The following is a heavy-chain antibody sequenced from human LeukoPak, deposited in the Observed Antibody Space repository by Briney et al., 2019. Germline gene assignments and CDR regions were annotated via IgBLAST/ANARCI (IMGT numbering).Heavy chain of an antibody. CDR3: ARAPKRLYGDYKPNFDY. CDR1: GGSFSGYY. D-gene: IGHD4-17*01. V-gene: IGHV4-34*01. Sequence: PSETLSLTCAVYGGSFSGYYWSWIRQPPGKGLEWIGEINHSGSTNCNPSLKSRVTISVDTSKNQFSLKLSSVTAADTAVYYCARAPKRLYGDYKPNFDYWGQGTLVTVSS. CDR2: INHSGST. J-gene: IGHJ4*02.